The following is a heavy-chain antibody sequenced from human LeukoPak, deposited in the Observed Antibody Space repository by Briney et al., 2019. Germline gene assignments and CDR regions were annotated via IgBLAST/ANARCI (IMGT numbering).Heavy chain of an antibody. CDR1: GFTFSNAW. CDR2: IKQDGSEK. Sequence: GGSLRLSCAGSGFTFSNAWMIWVRQAPGKGLEWVANIKQDGSEKYYVDSVKGRFTISRDNAKNSLYLQMNSLRAEDTAVYYCARHDNSYAYSYNFDYWGQGTLVTVSS. D-gene: IGHD5-18*01. V-gene: IGHV3-7*05. J-gene: IGHJ4*02. CDR3: ARHDNSYAYSYNFDY.